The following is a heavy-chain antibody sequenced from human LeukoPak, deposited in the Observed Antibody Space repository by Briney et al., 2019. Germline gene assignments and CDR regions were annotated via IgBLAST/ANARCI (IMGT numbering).Heavy chain of an antibody. CDR2: IKSKTDGGTT. CDR3: TTDYLPRGVRGVIPYMDV. Sequence: PGGSLRLSCAASGFTFSSYAMSWVRQAPGKGLEWVGRIKSKTDGGTTDYAAPVKGRFTISRDDSKNTLYLQMNSLKTEDTAVYYCTTDYLPRGVRGVIPYMDVWGKGTTVTVSS. D-gene: IGHD3-10*01. V-gene: IGHV3-15*01. CDR1: GFTFSSYA. J-gene: IGHJ6*03.